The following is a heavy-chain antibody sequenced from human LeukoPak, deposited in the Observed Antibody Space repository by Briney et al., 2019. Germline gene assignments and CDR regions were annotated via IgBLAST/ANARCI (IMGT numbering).Heavy chain of an antibody. CDR3: ARGLWGGWYYV. J-gene: IGHJ4*02. D-gene: IGHD6-19*01. V-gene: IGHV4-34*01. CDR1: GGSFSGYY. Sequence: SETLSLTCAVYGGSFSGYYWSWIRQPPGKGLEWIGEINHSGSTNYNPSLKSRVPISVDTSKNQFSLKLRLVTAAAAAVYYCARGLWGGWYYVWGQGNLGNVFS. CDR2: INHSGST.